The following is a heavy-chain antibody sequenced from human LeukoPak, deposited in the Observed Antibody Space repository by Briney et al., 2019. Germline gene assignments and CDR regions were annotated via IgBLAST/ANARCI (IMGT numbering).Heavy chain of an antibody. J-gene: IGHJ4*02. CDR2: IILIFGTA. Sequence: EASVKVSCKASGGTFSSYAISWVRQAPGQGLEWMGGIILIFGTANYAQKFQGRVTITADESTSTVYMELSSLRSEDTGVYYCARDLDHSGNYHTFDYWGQGTLVTVSS. D-gene: IGHD1-26*01. CDR3: ARDLDHSGNYHTFDY. V-gene: IGHV1-69*13. CDR1: GGTFSSYA.